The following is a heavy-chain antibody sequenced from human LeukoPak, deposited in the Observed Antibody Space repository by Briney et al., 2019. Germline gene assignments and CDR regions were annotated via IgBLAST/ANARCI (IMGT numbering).Heavy chain of an antibody. V-gene: IGHV3-23*01. D-gene: IGHD3-22*01. J-gene: IGHJ4*02. CDR3: AKDFYDSSGYFPYYFDY. CDR2: ISGSGGST. CDR1: GFTFSSYA. Sequence: GSLRLSCAASGFTFSSYAMSWVRQAPGKGLEWVSAISGSGGSTYYADSVKGPFTISRDNSKNTLYLQMNSLRAEDTAVYYCAKDFYDSSGYFPYYFDYWGQGTLVTVSS.